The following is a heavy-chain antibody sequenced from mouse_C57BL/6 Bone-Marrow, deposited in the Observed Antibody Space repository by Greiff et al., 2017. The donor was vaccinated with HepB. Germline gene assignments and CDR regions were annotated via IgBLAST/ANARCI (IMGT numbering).Heavy chain of an antibody. J-gene: IGHJ1*03. CDR1: GFTFSDFY. Sequence: EVHLVESGGGLVQSGRSLRLSCATSGFTFSDFYMEWVRQAPGKGLEWIAASRNKANDYTTEYSASVKGRFIVSRDTSQSILYLQMNALRAEDTASYYCARDAWPATVDDWYFDVWGTGTTVTVSA. CDR3: ARDAWPATVDDWYFDV. D-gene: IGHD1-1*01. CDR2: SRNKANDYTT. V-gene: IGHV7-1*01.